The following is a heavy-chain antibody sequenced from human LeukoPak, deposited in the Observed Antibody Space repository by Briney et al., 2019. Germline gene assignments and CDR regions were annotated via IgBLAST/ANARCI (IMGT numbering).Heavy chain of an antibody. Sequence: PSETLSLTCTVSGGSISNYYWNWIRQPPGKGLEWIGYIYSSGSTYFNPSLTSRVTISVDTSKNQFSLKLSSVTAADTAVYYCAREGTTVTTSTHYCGMDVWGQGTTVTVSS. CDR1: GGSISNYY. J-gene: IGHJ6*02. CDR2: IYSSGST. V-gene: IGHV4-59*01. D-gene: IGHD4-17*01. CDR3: AREGTTVTTSTHYCGMDV.